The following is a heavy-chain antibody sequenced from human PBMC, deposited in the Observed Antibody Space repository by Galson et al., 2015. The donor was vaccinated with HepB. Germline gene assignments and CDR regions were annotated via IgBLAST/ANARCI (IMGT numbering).Heavy chain of an antibody. CDR1: RFTFSSYG. Sequence: SLRLSCAASRFTFSSYGMHWVRQAPGKGLEWVAVIWYDGGTKCHADSVKGRFTISRDNSKNTLYLQMNSLRTEDTAVYYCARDLGRTQLGMDVWGQGTTVTVSS. CDR3: ARDLGRTQLGMDV. D-gene: IGHD3-10*01. V-gene: IGHV3-33*01. CDR2: IWYDGGTK. J-gene: IGHJ6*02.